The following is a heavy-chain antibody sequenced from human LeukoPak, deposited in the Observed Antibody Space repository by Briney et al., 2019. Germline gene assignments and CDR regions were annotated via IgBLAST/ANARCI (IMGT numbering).Heavy chain of an antibody. Sequence: ASVKVSCKASGYTFTGYYKHWVRQAPGQGLEWMGWINPNSGGTNYAQKFQGRVTMTRDTSISTAYMELSRLRSDDTAVYYCARDAPYSGWFDPWGQGTLVTVSS. V-gene: IGHV1-2*02. CDR3: ARDAPYSGWFDP. CDR1: GYTFTGYY. J-gene: IGHJ5*02. CDR2: INPNSGGT. D-gene: IGHD2-21*01.